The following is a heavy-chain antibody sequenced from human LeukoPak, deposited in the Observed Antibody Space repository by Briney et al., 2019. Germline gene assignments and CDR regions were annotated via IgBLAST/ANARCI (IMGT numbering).Heavy chain of an antibody. D-gene: IGHD3-22*01. V-gene: IGHV3-7*01. Sequence: GSLRLSRAASGFTFSSYWMSWVRQAPGKGLEWVANIKQDGSEKYYVDSVKGRFTISRDNSKNTLYLQMNSLRAEDTAVYYCASQYYYDSSGYSDYWGQGTLVTVSS. CDR2: IKQDGSEK. CDR3: ASQYYYDSSGYSDY. CDR1: GFTFSSYW. J-gene: IGHJ4*02.